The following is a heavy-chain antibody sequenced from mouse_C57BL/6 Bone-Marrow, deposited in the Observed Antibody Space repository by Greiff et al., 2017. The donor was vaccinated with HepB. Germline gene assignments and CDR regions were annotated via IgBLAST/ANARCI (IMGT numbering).Heavy chain of an antibody. J-gene: IGHJ3*01. CDR2: IHPSDSDT. CDR3: AIPSDGYPSWFAY. Sequence: VKLQQPGAELVKPGASVKVSCKASGYTFTSYWMHWVKQRPGQGLEWIGRIHPSDSDTNYNQKFKGKATLTVDKSSSTAYMQLSSLTSEDSAVYYCAIPSDGYPSWFAYWGQGTLVTVSA. V-gene: IGHV1-74*01. D-gene: IGHD2-3*01. CDR1: GYTFTSYW.